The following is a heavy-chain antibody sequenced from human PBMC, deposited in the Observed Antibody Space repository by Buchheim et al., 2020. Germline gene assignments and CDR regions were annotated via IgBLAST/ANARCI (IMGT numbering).Heavy chain of an antibody. V-gene: IGHV1-69*06. CDR1: GGTFSSYA. CDR3: ASGYCSSTSCPYYYYYYGMDV. D-gene: IGHD2-2*01. J-gene: IGHJ6*02. Sequence: QVQLVQSGAEVKKPGSSVKVSCKASGGTFSSYAISWVRQAPGQGLEWMGGIIPIFGTANYAQKFQGRVTIIADKSTSTAYMELSSLRSEDTAVYYCASGYCSSTSCPYYYYYYGMDVWGQGTT. CDR2: IIPIFGTA.